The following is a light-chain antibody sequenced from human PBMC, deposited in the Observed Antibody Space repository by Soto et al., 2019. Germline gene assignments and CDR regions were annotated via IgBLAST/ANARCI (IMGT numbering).Light chain of an antibody. CDR2: GAS. CDR3: QQYASSPALT. V-gene: IGKV3-20*01. J-gene: IGKJ4*01. CDR1: QSVSSSY. Sequence: EIVLTQSPGTLSLSPGERATLSCRASQSVSSSYLAWYQQKPGQAPRLLIYGASSRATGIPDRFSGCGSGTDLTLTISRLEPEDFAVHYCQQYASSPALTFGGGTKVEIK.